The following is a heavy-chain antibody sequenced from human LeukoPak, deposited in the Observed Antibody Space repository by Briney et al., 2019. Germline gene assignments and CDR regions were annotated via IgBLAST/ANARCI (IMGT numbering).Heavy chain of an antibody. V-gene: IGHV3-21*01. CDR1: GCTFSSYS. CDR3: ARGYSSSPNFDY. D-gene: IGHD6-6*01. CDR2: ISSSSSYI. Sequence: GGSLRLSCAASGCTFSSYSMNWVRQAPGKGLEWVSSISSSSSYIYYADSVKGRFTISRDNAKNSLYLQMNSLRAEDTAVYYCARGYSSSPNFDYWGQGTLVTVSS. J-gene: IGHJ4*02.